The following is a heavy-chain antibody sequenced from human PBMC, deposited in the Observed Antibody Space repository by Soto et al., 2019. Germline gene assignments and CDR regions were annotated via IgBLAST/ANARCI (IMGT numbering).Heavy chain of an antibody. D-gene: IGHD1-26*01. V-gene: IGHV1-69*01. CDR2: IIPIFGTA. CDR3: ASGWEPGWSYYYGMDV. J-gene: IGHJ6*02. Sequence: QVQLVQSGAEVKKPGSSVKVSCKASGGTFSSYAISWVRQAPGHGLEWMGEIIPIFGTANNAQKFQGRVTITEDESTSTAYMELSSLRSEDTAVYYCASGWEPGWSYYYGMDVWGQGTTVTVSS. CDR1: GGTFSSYA.